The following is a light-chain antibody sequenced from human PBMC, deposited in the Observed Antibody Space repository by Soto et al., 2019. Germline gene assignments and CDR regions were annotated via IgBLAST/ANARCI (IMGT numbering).Light chain of an antibody. CDR1: QPISNY. CDR3: QQTHAVPLT. V-gene: IGKV1-39*01. Sequence: DVQMTQSPCSLSASVGDRVTITCRAGQPISNYLNWYQQKAGEAPKVLIFGASSLQTGVPSKFSGSGYGTDFPLIINNLHPDDFATYYCQQTHAVPLTFGQGTRLEIK. CDR2: GAS. J-gene: IGKJ5*01.